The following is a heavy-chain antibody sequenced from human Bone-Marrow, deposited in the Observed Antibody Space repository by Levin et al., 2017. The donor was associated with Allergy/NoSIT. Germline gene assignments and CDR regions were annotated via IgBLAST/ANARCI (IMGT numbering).Heavy chain of an antibody. CDR1: GFTFSDYY. CDR3: ARDILTGYYSPDAFDI. D-gene: IGHD3-9*01. Sequence: LSLTCAASGFTFSDYYMSWIRQAPGKGLEWVSYISSSSSYTNYADSVKGRFTISRDNAKNSLYLQMNSLRAEDTAVYYCARDILTGYYSPDAFDIWGQGTMVTVSS. V-gene: IGHV3-11*05. J-gene: IGHJ3*02. CDR2: ISSSSSYT.